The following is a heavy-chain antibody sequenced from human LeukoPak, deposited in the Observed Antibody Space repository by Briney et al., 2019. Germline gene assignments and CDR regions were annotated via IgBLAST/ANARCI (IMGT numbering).Heavy chain of an antibody. Sequence: GGSLRLSCAASGFTFSSSAMSWVRQAPGKGLEWVSAISNNGGYTYYADSVKGRFTISRDNAKNSLYLQMNSLRAEDTAVYYCARDLVAVAVFDYYYYGMDVWGQGTTVTVSS. D-gene: IGHD6-19*01. V-gene: IGHV3-21*01. J-gene: IGHJ6*02. CDR3: ARDLVAVAVFDYYYYGMDV. CDR2: ISNNGGYT. CDR1: GFTFSSSA.